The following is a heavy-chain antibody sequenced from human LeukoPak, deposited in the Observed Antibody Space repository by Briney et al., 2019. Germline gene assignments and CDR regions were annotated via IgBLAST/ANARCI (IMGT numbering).Heavy chain of an antibody. J-gene: IGHJ4*02. CDR3: ARAGELPPDY. V-gene: IGHV4-34*01. Sequence: SETLSLTCAVYGGSFSGYYWSWLRQPPEKGLEWIGEINHSGSTNYNPSLKSRVTISVETSKNQFSLKLSSGTAADTAVYYCARAGELPPDYWGQGTLVTVSS. D-gene: IGHD1-26*01. CDR2: INHSGST. CDR1: GGSFSGYY.